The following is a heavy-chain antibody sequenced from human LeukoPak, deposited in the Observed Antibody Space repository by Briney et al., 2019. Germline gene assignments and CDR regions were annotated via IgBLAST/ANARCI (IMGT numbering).Heavy chain of an antibody. V-gene: IGHV5-51*01. D-gene: IGHD3-10*01. CDR1: GSRFTSYW. Sequence: KPGDPLNFPCQRPGSRFTSYWIGWAGKLHGKGLEWMGIIYPGDSDTSYRTSFRAQVTISADKSISTAYLQWSSLKASDTAMYYCARRSLPYYYADYWGQGTLVTVSS. CDR2: IYPGDSDT. J-gene: IGHJ4*02. CDR3: ARRSLPYYYADY.